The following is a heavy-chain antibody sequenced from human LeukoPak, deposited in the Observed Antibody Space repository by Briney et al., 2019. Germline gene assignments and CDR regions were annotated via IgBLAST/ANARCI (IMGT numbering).Heavy chain of an antibody. Sequence: LGGSLRLSCAASGFTLSDHAMSWVRQAPAKGLEWVSSINGNGGGSYYIDSVKGRFTVSRDNSENALYLQMNSLRAEDTAVYYCVSFYETYWGRGTLVTVSS. D-gene: IGHD2/OR15-2a*01. V-gene: IGHV3-23*01. CDR1: GFTLSDHA. CDR3: VSFYETY. CDR2: INGNGGGS. J-gene: IGHJ4*02.